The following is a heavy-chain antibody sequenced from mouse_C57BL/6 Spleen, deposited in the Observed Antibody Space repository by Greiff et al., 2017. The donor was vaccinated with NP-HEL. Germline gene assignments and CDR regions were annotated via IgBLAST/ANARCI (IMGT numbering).Heavy chain of an antibody. CDR1: GFTFSSYA. CDR3: ARDLEGFDY. CDR2: ISDGGSYT. V-gene: IGHV5-4*01. J-gene: IGHJ2*01. Sequence: EVKVVESGGGLVKPGGSLKLSCAASGFTFSSYAMSWVRQTPEKRLEWVATISDGGSYTYYPDNVKGRFTISRDNAKNNLYLQMSHLKSEDTAMYYCARDLEGFDYWGQGTTLTVSS.